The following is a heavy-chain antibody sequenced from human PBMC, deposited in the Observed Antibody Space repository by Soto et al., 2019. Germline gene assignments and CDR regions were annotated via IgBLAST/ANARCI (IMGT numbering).Heavy chain of an antibody. CDR3: ARGRGYSYGYGHYYYGMDV. CDR1: GGTFSSYA. J-gene: IGHJ6*02. V-gene: IGHV1-69*13. D-gene: IGHD5-18*01. CDR2: IIPIFGTA. Sequence: ASVKVSCKASGGTFSSYAISWVRQAPGQGLEWMGGIIPIFGTANYAQKFQGRVTITADESTNTAYMELSSLRSEDTAVYYCARGRGYSYGYGHYYYGMDVWGRGTTVTVSS.